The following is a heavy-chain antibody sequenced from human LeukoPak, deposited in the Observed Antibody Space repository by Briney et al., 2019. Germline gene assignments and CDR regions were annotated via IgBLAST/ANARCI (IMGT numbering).Heavy chain of an antibody. CDR1: GYTLTELS. Sequence: ASVKVSCKVSGYTLTELSMHWVRQAPGKGLEWMGGFDPEDGETIYAQKFQGRVTMTRNTSISTAYMELSSLRSEDTAVYYCARGPRGYYDYSPSRGMDVWGQGTTVTVSS. V-gene: IGHV1-24*01. CDR3: ARGPRGYYDYSPSRGMDV. CDR2: FDPEDGET. J-gene: IGHJ6*02. D-gene: IGHD3-16*01.